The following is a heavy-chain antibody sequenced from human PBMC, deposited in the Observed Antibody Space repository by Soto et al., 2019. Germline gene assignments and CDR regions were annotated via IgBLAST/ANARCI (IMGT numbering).Heavy chain of an antibody. CDR1: GFTVSDHY. Sequence: QEYLVESGGGFVKPGGSLRLSCALSGFTVSDHYLTWIRQAPGRGLEWIAYISGSGSFTNYADSVKGRFIISRDIAQNSMYLQITSLRAEDTAVYYCARSSGWRQVVGYKYGLDVWGQGTAVTVSS. V-gene: IGHV3-11*06. D-gene: IGHD5-18*01. CDR3: ARSSGWRQVVGYKYGLDV. CDR2: ISGSGSFT. J-gene: IGHJ6*02.